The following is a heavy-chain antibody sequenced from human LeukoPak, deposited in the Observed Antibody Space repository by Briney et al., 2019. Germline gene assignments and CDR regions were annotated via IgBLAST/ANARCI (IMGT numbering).Heavy chain of an antibody. Sequence: GGSLRLSCTASGFTFSDYAMTWVRQSPGKGLEWVASLTNNANAYYRDSVRGRLTISRDNSKNTLYLQMNNLRAEDTAVCYCAKDWKGASCDGDCLVHWGQGTLVTVSS. D-gene: IGHD2-21*02. CDR1: GFTFSDYA. CDR2: LTNNANA. CDR3: AKDWKGASCDGDCLVH. J-gene: IGHJ4*02. V-gene: IGHV3-23*01.